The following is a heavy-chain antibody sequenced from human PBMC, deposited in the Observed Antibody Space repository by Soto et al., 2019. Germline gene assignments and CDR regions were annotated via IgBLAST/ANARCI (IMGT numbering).Heavy chain of an antibody. Sequence: SETLSLTCAVSGYSISSSNWWGWIRQPPGKGLEWIGYIYYTGSTHYNPSLKSRVTMSVDTSKNQFSLKLSSVTAVDTAVYYCARINPGAGYYCAMDVWGEGTRVTVFS. CDR3: ARINPGAGYYCAMDV. D-gene: IGHD3-10*01. V-gene: IGHV4-28*01. CDR2: IYYTGST. J-gene: IGHJ6*04. CDR1: GYSISSSNW.